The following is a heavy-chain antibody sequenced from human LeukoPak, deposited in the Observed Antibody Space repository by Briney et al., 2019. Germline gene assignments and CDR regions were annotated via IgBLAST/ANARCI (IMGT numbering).Heavy chain of an antibody. J-gene: IGHJ5*02. CDR1: GFTFSRYN. Sequence: GGSLRLSCAASGFTFSRYNMKWVRQAPGKGLEWVSSITRTRSYICYADAVKGRFTISRDNAQNSMYLQMNSLRVEDTAVYYCARVLETDCSGGSCYSGLDPWGQGTLVTVSS. D-gene: IGHD2-15*01. CDR3: ARVLETDCSGGSCYSGLDP. CDR2: ITRTRSYI. V-gene: IGHV3-21*01.